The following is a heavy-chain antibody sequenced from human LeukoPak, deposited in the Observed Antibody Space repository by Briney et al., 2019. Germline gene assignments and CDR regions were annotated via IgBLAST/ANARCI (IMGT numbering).Heavy chain of an antibody. CDR2: INPNSGGT. CDR3: ARRYYYGSGHLDC. J-gene: IGHJ4*02. D-gene: IGHD3-10*01. CDR1: GYTFTGYY. Sequence: ASVKVSCKASGYTFTGYYMHWVRQAPGQGLEWMGWINPNSGGTNYAQKFQGRVTMTRDTSISTAYMELSRLRSDDTAVYYCARRYYYGSGHLDCWGQGTLVTVSS. V-gene: IGHV1-2*02.